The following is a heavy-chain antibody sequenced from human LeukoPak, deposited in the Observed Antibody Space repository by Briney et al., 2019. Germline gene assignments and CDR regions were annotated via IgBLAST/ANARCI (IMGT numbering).Heavy chain of an antibody. CDR2: INPNSGGT. CDR3: AREPHYDSKGFDI. V-gene: IGHV1-2*02. D-gene: IGHD3-22*01. J-gene: IGHJ3*02. Sequence: ASVKLSCKASRYTFTGYYMHWVRQAPGQGLEWMGWINPNSGGTNYAQKFQGRVTMTRDTSISTAYMELSRLRSDDTAVYYCAREPHYDSKGFDIWGQGTMVTVSS. CDR1: RYTFTGYY.